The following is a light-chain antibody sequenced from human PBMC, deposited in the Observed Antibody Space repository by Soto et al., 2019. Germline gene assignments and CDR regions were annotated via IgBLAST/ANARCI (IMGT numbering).Light chain of an antibody. V-gene: IGKV3-15*01. CDR1: QSVSSN. J-gene: IGKJ5*01. CDR2: GAS. CDR3: QQYNNWPPIT. Sequence: EIVMTQSPATLSVSPGERATLSCRSSQSVSSNLAWYQQKPGQAPRLLIYGASTRATGIPARFSGSGSGTEFTLTISSLQSEDLAVYYCQQYNNWPPITVGQGTRLEIK.